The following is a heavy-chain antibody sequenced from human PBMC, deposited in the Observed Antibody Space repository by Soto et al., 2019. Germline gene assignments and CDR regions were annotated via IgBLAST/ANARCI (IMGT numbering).Heavy chain of an antibody. V-gene: IGHV1-2*04. D-gene: IGHD6-25*01. CDR2: INPNSGGT. CDR3: AREDGEGSATYGMDV. Sequence: GASVKVSCKASGYTFTGYYMHWVRQAPGQGLEWMGWINPNSGGTNYAQKFQGWVTMTRDTSISTAYMELSRLRSDDTAVYYCAREDGEGSATYGMDVWGQGTTITISS. CDR1: GYTFTGYY. J-gene: IGHJ6*02.